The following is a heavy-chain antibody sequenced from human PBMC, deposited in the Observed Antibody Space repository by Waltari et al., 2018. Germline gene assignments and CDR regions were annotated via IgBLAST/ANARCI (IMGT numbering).Heavy chain of an antibody. Sequence: QLQLQESGPGLVKPSATLSLTCTVSGGSISSSSYYWGWIRQPPGKGLEWIGSIYYSGSTYYNPSLKSRVTISVDTSKNQFSLKLSSVTAADTAVYYCARHDGYYDFWSGYQAPYFDYWGQGTLVTVSS. CDR1: GGSISSSSYY. CDR3: ARHDGYYDFWSGYQAPYFDY. D-gene: IGHD3-3*01. V-gene: IGHV4-39*01. J-gene: IGHJ4*02. CDR2: IYYSGST.